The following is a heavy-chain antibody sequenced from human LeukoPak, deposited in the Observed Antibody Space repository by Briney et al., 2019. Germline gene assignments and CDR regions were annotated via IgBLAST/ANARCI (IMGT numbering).Heavy chain of an antibody. CDR1: GGSISSSSYY. D-gene: IGHD1-26*01. CDR2: IYYSGST. J-gene: IGHJ2*01. V-gene: IGHV4-39*07. Sequence: SETLSLTCTVSGGSISSSSYYWGWIRQPPGKGLEWIGSIYYSGSTNYNPSLKSRVTISVDTSKNQFSLKLSSVTAADTAVYYCARGIGASKNYYWYFDLWGRGTLVTVSS. CDR3: ARGIGASKNYYWYFDL.